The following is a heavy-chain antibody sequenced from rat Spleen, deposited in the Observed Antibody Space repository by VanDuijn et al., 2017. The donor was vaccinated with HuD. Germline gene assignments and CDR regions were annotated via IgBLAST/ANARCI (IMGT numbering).Heavy chain of an antibody. Sequence: EVQLVESGGDLVQPGRSMKLSCAASGFTFSNSYMAWVRQAPTKGLEWVATVSYDGSSTYYRDSVKGRFTISRDNAKSTLYLQMDSLRSEDTATYYCARPNYPGFNYFDYWGQGVMVTVSS. V-gene: IGHV5-29*01. J-gene: IGHJ2*01. CDR1: GFTFSNSY. CDR3: ARPNYPGFNYFDY. CDR2: VSYDGSST. D-gene: IGHD1-4*01.